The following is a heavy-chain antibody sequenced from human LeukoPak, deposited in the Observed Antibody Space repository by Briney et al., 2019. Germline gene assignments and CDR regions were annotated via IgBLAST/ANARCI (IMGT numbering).Heavy chain of an antibody. Sequence: PGGCLRLSCAASGFTFSSYSMNWVRQAPGKGLEWVSYISSGSSTIYYADSVKGRFTISRDNAKNSLYLQMNSLRAEDTAVYYCARSYSSSWVDYWGQGTLVTVSS. CDR2: ISSGSSTI. V-gene: IGHV3-48*04. J-gene: IGHJ4*02. CDR3: ARSYSSSWVDY. CDR1: GFTFSSYS. D-gene: IGHD6-13*01.